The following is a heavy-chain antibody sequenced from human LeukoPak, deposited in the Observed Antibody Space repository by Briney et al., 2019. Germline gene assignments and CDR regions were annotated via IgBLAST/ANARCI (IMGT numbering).Heavy chain of an antibody. CDR3: VSPKYSSAWFFDY. V-gene: IGHV3-23*01. CDR2: ISGSGGST. J-gene: IGHJ4*02. Sequence: TGGSLRLSCAASGFTFSSYAMSWVRQAPGRGLEWVSAISGSGGSTYYADSVEGRFTISRDNSKNTLYLQMNSLRAEDTAVYYCVSPKYSSAWFFDYWGQGTLVTVSS. D-gene: IGHD6-19*01. CDR1: GFTFSSYA.